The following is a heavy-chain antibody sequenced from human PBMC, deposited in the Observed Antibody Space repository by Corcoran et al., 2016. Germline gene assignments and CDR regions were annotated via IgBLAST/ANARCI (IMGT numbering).Heavy chain of an antibody. CDR3: ARVRDGGGKKSNWFYP. CDR1: GGTFSSYA. J-gene: IGHJ5*02. Sequence: QVQLVQSGAEVKKPGTSVKVSCKASGGTFSSYAISWVRQAPGQGLEWMGGIIPIFGTANYAQKFQGRVTITADESTSTAYMELSSLRYEDTAVYYCARVRDGGGKKSNWFYPWGQGTLVTVSS. D-gene: IGHD2-15*01. CDR2: IIPIFGTA. V-gene: IGHV1-69*01.